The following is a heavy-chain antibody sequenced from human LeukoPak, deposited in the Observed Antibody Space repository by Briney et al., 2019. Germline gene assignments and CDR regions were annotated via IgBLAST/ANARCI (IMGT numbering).Heavy chain of an antibody. CDR2: INWNGGST. Sequence: GGSLRLSCAASGFTFDDYGMSWVRQAPGKGLEWVSGINWNGGSTGYADSVKGRFTISRDNSKNTLYLQMNSLRAEDTAMYYCARDLGFTTMVFVPDYWGQGTQVTVSS. D-gene: IGHD5-18*01. J-gene: IGHJ4*02. CDR1: GFTFDDYG. V-gene: IGHV3-20*04. CDR3: ARDLGFTTMVFVPDY.